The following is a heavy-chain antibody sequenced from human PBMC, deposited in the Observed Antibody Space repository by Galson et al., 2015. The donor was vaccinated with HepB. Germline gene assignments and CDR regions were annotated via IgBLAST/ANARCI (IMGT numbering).Heavy chain of an antibody. V-gene: IGHV4-4*07. CDR3: ARERSLVVPAAITGVDI. CDR2: IYTSGST. CDR1: GGSISSYY. D-gene: IGHD2-2*02. J-gene: IGHJ3*02. Sequence: ETLSLTCTVSGGSISSYYWSWIRQPAGKGLEWIGRIYTSGSTNYNPSLKSRVTMSVDTSKNQFSLKLSSVTAADTAVYYCARERSLVVPAAITGVDIWGQGTMVTVSS.